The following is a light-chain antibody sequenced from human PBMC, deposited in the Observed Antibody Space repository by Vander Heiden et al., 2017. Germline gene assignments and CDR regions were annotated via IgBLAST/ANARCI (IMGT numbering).Light chain of an antibody. J-gene: IGLJ2*01. CDR1: SGNIASNY. CDR3: QSSDSSNVV. CDR2: EDD. V-gene: IGLV6-57*02. Sequence: FKLTQPHSVSHSPGKTVTISCTGSSGNIASNYVQWYQQRPGSAPTTVIYEDDQRPSGVPDRFSGSIDSSSNAASLTISGLKTEDEADYYCQSSDSSNVVFGGGTKLTVL.